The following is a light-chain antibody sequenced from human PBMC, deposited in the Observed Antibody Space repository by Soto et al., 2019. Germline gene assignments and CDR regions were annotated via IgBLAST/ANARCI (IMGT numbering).Light chain of an antibody. Sequence: EIVMTPSPATLSVSPGERATLSCRAGQGVTTNFAWYQQKSGQSPRLLIYDVSNRATGVPARFSGSGSETDFTLTISGLRSEDSAVYFCQQYNNWPFSFGQGTRLEIK. CDR1: QGVTTN. CDR3: QQYNNWPFS. J-gene: IGKJ5*01. CDR2: DVS. V-gene: IGKV3-15*01.